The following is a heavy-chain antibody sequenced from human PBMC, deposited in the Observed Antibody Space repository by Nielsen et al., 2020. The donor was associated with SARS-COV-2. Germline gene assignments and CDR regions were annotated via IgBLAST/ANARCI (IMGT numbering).Heavy chain of an antibody. CDR3: ATAGASNY. D-gene: IGHD2-8*02. J-gene: IGHJ4*02. Sequence: GESLKISCAASGFSFSDSYMSWIRPAPGKGLEWISYISGRSVYTNYADSVKGRFTISRDNAKNSLYLQMNNVTVKDTAVYYCATAGASNYWGQGSLVTVSS. V-gene: IGHV3-11*03. CDR1: GFSFSDSY. CDR2: ISGRSVYT.